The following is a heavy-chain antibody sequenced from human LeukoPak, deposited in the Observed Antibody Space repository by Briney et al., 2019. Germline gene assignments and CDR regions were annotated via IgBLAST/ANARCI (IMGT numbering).Heavy chain of an antibody. D-gene: IGHD3-22*01. Sequence: PGGSLRLSCQASGFTFYMYAMSWVRQAPGNGLEWVASMCGTAGCTFYPDSVKGRFTISRDNSKNVLYLRMNSLTAEDTAIYYCAKDRPNFHENSGHYYRRDGDSWGQGTLVTVSS. V-gene: IGHV3-23*01. CDR1: GFTFYMYA. CDR3: AKDRPNFHENSGHYYRRDGDS. CDR2: MCGTAGCT. J-gene: IGHJ5*01.